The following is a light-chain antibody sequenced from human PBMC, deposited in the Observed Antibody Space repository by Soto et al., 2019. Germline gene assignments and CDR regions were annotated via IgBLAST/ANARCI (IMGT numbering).Light chain of an antibody. Sequence: DIQMTQSPSSLSASVGDRVTITCRASQSISSYLNWYQQKPGKAPKLLIYAASSLQSGVPSRFSGSGSGTDFTLTISSLQAEDFATYYCQQNYSTPTFGGGTKVEIK. J-gene: IGKJ4*01. CDR3: QQNYSTPT. CDR2: AAS. CDR1: QSISSY. V-gene: IGKV1-39*01.